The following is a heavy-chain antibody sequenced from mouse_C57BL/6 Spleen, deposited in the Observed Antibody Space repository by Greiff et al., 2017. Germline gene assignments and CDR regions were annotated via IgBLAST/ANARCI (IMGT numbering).Heavy chain of an antibody. CDR3: AITTVVATGYFDV. D-gene: IGHD1-1*01. CDR1: GYSITSGYY. CDR2: ISYDGSN. Sequence: EVKLMESGPGLVKPSQSLSLTCSVTGYSITSGYYWNWIRQFPGNKLEWMGYISYDGSNNYNPSLKNRISITRDTSKNQFFLKLNSVTTEDTATYYCAITTVVATGYFDVWGTGTTVTVSS. J-gene: IGHJ1*03. V-gene: IGHV3-6*01.